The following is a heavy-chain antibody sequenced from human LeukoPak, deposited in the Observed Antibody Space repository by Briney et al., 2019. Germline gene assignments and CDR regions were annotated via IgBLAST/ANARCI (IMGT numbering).Heavy chain of an antibody. V-gene: IGHV4-59*13. CDR1: GAAITTYY. J-gene: IGHJ6*02. CDR3: ARVLMGYTNGSPDGNHYYGMDV. CDR2: ISYSGST. Sequence: SETLSLTCTVSGAAITTYYWSWIRQPPGKGLEWIGYISYSGSTNYNPSLRTRLTISIDTSKNQFSLNLRSVTPADTAVYYCARVLMGYTNGSPDGNHYYGMDVWGQGTTVTVSS. D-gene: IGHD2-8*01.